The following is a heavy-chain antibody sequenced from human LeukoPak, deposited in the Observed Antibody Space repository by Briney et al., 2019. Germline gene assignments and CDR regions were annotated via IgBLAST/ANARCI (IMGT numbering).Heavy chain of an antibody. V-gene: IGHV4-59*01. D-gene: IGHD3-10*01. CDR3: ARLGVWFGELFPTNWFDP. CDR1: GGSISSYY. CDR2: IYYSGST. Sequence: SETLSLTCTVSGGSISSYYWNWIRQPPGKGLEWIGYIYYSGSTNYNPSLKGRVRTSVDTSKKQFSLKLSSVTAADTAVYYCARLGVWFGELFPTNWFDPWGQGTLVTVSS. J-gene: IGHJ5*02.